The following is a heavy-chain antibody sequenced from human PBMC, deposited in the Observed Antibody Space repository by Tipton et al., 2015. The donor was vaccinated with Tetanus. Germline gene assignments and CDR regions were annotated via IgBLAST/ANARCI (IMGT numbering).Heavy chain of an antibody. V-gene: IGHV3-21*01. D-gene: IGHD1-26*01. CDR2: ISSSSSYI. J-gene: IGHJ6*03. Sequence: SLRLSCAASGFTFSSYSMNWVRQAPGKGLEWVSSISSSSSYIYYADSVKGRFTISRDNAKNSLYLQMNSLRAEDTAVYYRARSDGRATPSFYMDVWGKGTTVTVSS. CDR1: GFTFSSYS. CDR3: ARSDGRATPSFYMDV.